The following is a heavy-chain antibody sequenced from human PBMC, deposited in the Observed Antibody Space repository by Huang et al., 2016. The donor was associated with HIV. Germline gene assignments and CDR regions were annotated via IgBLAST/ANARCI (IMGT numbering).Heavy chain of an antibody. D-gene: IGHD2-2*01. Sequence: QVHLQESGPGLVKPSETLSLTCTVSGGSVSSGSYYWSWIRQPPGKGLEWIGLIYYTGRTSSNPSLKSRVTISIDTSTHRFSLNLTSVTAADTAMYYCAAGLYQLWSDPWGQGTLVTVSS. CDR1: GGSVSSGSYY. CDR2: IYYTGRT. CDR3: AAGLYQLWSDP. J-gene: IGHJ5*02. V-gene: IGHV4-61*03.